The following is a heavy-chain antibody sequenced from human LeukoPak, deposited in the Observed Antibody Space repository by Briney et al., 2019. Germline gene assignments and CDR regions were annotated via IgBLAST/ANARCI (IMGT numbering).Heavy chain of an antibody. CDR3: AGDLSPGYSYGHGAY. Sequence: GGSLRLSCAASGFTFSDYGMHWVRQAPGKGLEWVAVIWYDETNKYYAESVKGRFTITRDNSKNTLYLQMNSLRAEDTAVYYCAGDLSPGYSYGHGAYWGQGTPVTVSS. J-gene: IGHJ4*02. D-gene: IGHD5-18*01. CDR2: IWYDETNK. CDR1: GFTFSDYG. V-gene: IGHV3-33*01.